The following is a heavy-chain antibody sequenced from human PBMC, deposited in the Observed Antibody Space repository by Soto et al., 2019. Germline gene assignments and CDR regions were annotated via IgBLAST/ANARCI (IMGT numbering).Heavy chain of an antibody. CDR3: ARVGRWLVPTHP. D-gene: IGHD6-19*01. Sequence: PSETLSLTCTVSGVSISSYYWSWIRQPPGKGLEWIGYIYYSGSTNYNPSRKSRVTISVDTSKNQFSLKLSSVTAADTAVYYCARVGRWLVPTHPWGQGTLVTVSS. CDR1: GVSISSYY. V-gene: IGHV4-59*01. CDR2: IYYSGST. J-gene: IGHJ5*02.